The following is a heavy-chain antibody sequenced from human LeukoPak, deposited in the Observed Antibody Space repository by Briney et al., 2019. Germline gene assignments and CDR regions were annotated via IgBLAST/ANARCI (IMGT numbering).Heavy chain of an antibody. CDR2: IYTSGGT. J-gene: IGHJ5*02. CDR1: GGSITNLDYY. CDR3: ARHGDGVVVVAADNWFDP. Sequence: PSQTLSLTCTVSGGSITNLDYYWTWIRQPAGKRLEWIGRIYTSGGTNYNPSLKSRVTISVDTSKNQFSLKLSSVTAADTAVYYCARHGDGVVVVAADNWFDPWGQGTLVTVSS. V-gene: IGHV4-61*02. D-gene: IGHD2-15*01.